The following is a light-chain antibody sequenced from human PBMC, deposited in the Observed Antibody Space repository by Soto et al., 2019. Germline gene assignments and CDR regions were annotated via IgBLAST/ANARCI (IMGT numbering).Light chain of an antibody. J-gene: IGLJ1*01. CDR2: DDS. Sequence: SSELTQPPSVSVAPGQTARITCGGNNIRSKSVHWYQQKPGQAPVLVVYDDSDRRSGIPERFSGSNSGSTATLTISRVEAGDEADYYCQVWDTGSHQSVFGTGTKVTVL. CDR1: NIRSKS. CDR3: QVWDTGSHQSV. V-gene: IGLV3-21*02.